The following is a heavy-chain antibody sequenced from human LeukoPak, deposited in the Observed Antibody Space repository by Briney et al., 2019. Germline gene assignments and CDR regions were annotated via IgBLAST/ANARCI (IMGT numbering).Heavy chain of an antibody. D-gene: IGHD3-10*01. CDR2: IYSGGST. CDR1: GLTVSSNY. CDR3: ASGDHLYYFDY. J-gene: IGHJ4*02. V-gene: IGHV3-66*01. Sequence: SGGSLRLSCAASGLTVSSNYMSWVRQAPGKGLEWVSVIYSGGSTYYADSVKGRFTISRDNSKNTLYLQMNSLRAEDTAVYYCASGDHLYYFDYWGQGTLVTVSS.